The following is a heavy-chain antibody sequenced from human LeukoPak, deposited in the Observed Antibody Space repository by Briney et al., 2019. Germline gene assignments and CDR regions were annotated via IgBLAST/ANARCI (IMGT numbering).Heavy chain of an antibody. Sequence: GGSLRLSCAASGFTFSSYAMSWVRQAPGKGLEWVSLAGWAGGTTFYSDSVRGRFTISRDSGRKSVYLQMNSLTTDDTAFYFCARELDTMFFDYWGQGALVTVSS. J-gene: IGHJ4*02. CDR3: ARELDTMFFDY. D-gene: IGHD3-10*02. CDR1: GFTFSSYA. V-gene: IGHV3-43*02. CDR2: AGWAGGTT.